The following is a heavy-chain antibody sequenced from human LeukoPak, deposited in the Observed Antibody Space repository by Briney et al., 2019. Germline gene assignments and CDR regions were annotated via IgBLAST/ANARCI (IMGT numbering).Heavy chain of an antibody. D-gene: IGHD5-12*01. J-gene: IGHJ6*03. CDR2: IFTSGST. CDR1: GGSIYSGTYY. V-gene: IGHV4-61*02. Sequence: SETLSLTCSVSGGSIYSGTYYWSWIRQPAGKGLEWIGRIFTSGSTNYNPSLKSRVTISLDTSKNQFSLKLSSVTAADTAVYYCARASYDRSYYYYYMDVWGKGTTVTISS. CDR3: ARASYDRSYYYYYMDV.